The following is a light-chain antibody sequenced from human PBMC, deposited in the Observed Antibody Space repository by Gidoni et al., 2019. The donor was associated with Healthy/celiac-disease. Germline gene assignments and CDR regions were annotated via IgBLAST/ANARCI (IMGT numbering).Light chain of an antibody. J-gene: IGLJ2*01. CDR1: SSNIGAGYD. V-gene: IGLV1-40*01. CDR3: QSYDSSLSGHVV. CDR2: GNS. Sequence: QSVLTQPPSVSGATGQRVPISCTGSSSNIGAGYDVHWYQQLPGTAPKLLIYGNSNRPAGVPDRFSGSKSGTSASLAITGLQAEDEADYYCQSYDSSLSGHVVFGGGTKLTVL.